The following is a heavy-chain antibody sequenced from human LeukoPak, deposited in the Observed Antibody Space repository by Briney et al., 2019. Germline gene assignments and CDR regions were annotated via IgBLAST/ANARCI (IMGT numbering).Heavy chain of an antibody. J-gene: IGHJ3*02. CDR3: ARGGFIGYCSGGSCYTQNAFDI. Sequence: GASVKVSCKASRYTFTSYYMHWVRQAPGQGLEWMGIINPSGGSTSYAQKFQGRVTMTRDTSTSTVYMELSSLRSEDTAVYYCARGGFIGYCSGGSCYTQNAFDIWGQGTMVTVSS. CDR2: INPSGGST. V-gene: IGHV1-46*01. CDR1: RYTFTSYY. D-gene: IGHD2-15*01.